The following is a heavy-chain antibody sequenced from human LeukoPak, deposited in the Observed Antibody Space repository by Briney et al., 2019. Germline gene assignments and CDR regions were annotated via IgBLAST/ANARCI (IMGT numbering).Heavy chain of an antibody. CDR2: ISVGSIST. Sequence: GGSLRLSCAASGFTFSSYAMTWVRQDPGKGLEWVSSISVGSISTYYADSMKGRFTISRDNSKNTLYLQMNSLRAEDTATYYCAKGSDRYYYDYWGQGTLVTVSS. J-gene: IGHJ4*02. CDR3: AKGSDRYYYDY. V-gene: IGHV3-23*01. CDR1: GFTFSSYA.